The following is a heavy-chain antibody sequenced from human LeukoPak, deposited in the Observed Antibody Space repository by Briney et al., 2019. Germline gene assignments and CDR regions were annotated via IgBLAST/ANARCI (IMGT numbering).Heavy chain of an antibody. CDR3: ARETAGSGSYFDS. V-gene: IGHV3-48*03. CDR2: ISTSGSTI. D-gene: IGHD2-15*01. CDR1: GFTFSIYE. J-gene: IGHJ4*02. Sequence: GGSLRLSCAASGFTFSIYEMNWVRQAPGKGLEWMPYISTSGSTIYYADSVKGRFTISRDNAKKSLYLQMNSLRAEDTAVYYCARETAGSGSYFDSSGQGTPLTVSS.